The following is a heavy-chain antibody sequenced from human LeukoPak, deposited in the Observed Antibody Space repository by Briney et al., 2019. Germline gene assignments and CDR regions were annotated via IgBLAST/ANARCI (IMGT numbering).Heavy chain of an antibody. V-gene: IGHV3-33*01. CDR2: IWYDGSNK. CDR1: EFTFSSYG. Sequence: PGRSLRLSCAASEFTFSSYGMHWVRQAPGKGLEWVAVIWYDGSNKYYADSVKGRFTISRDNSKNTLYLQMNSLRAEDTAVYYCALTDGYGGGNDYWGQGTLVTVSS. J-gene: IGHJ4*02. D-gene: IGHD5-24*01. CDR3: ALTDGYGGGNDY.